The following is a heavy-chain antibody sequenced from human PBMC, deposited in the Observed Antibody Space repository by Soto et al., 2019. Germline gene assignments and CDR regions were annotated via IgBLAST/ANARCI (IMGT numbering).Heavy chain of an antibody. Sequence: QVQLVQSGAEVKKPGASVKVSCKASGYTFTSYDINWVRQATGQGLEWMGWMNPKSGNTGYAQKFQGRVTITRNNSISTAYMEVSSLRSEDTAVYYCARGYCTNVVCYTAADYDYYYRDDWGKGTTVTVSS. V-gene: IGHV1-8*01. J-gene: IGHJ6*03. CDR1: GYTFTSYD. CDR3: ARGYCTNVVCYTAADYDYYYRDD. CDR2: MNPKSGNT. D-gene: IGHD2-8*01.